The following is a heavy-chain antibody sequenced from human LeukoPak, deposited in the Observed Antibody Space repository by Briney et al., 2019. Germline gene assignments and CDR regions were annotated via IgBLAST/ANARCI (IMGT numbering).Heavy chain of an antibody. CDR1: GFTVSSNY. V-gene: IGHV3-66*01. D-gene: IGHD5-12*01. J-gene: IGHJ5*02. CDR3: ASGYSGYDGAPNWFDP. CDR2: IYSGGST. Sequence: GGSLRLSCAASGFTVSSNYMSWVRQAPGKGLEWVSVIYSGGSTYYADSVKGRFTISRDNSKNTLYLQMNSLRAEDTAVYYCASGYSGYDGAPNWFDPWGQGTLVTVSS.